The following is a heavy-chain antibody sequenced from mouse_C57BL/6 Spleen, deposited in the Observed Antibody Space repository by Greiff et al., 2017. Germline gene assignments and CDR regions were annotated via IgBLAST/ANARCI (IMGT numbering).Heavy chain of an antibody. CDR3: ARLRTTADYFDY. J-gene: IGHJ2*01. CDR2: IDPSDSET. D-gene: IGHD1-2*01. Sequence: QVQLQQPGAELVRPGSSVKLSCKASGYTFTSYWMHWVKQRPIQGLEWIGNIDPSDSETHYNQKFKDKATLTVDKSSSTAYMQLSSLTSEDSAVYYCARLRTTADYFDYWGQGTTLTVSS. CDR1: GYTFTSYW. V-gene: IGHV1-52*01.